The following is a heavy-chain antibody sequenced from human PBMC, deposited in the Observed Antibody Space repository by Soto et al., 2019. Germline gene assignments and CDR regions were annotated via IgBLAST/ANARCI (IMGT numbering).Heavy chain of an antibody. J-gene: IGHJ5*02. CDR3: ARDNIVVVPAAITHNWFDP. CDR1: GGTFSSYA. V-gene: IGHV1-69*01. Sequence: QVQLVQSGAEVKKPGSSVKVSCKASGGTFSSYAISWVRQAPRQGLEWMGGIIPIFSTANYAQKFQGRVTITADESTSTAYMELSSLRSEDTAVYYCARDNIVVVPAAITHNWFDPWGQGTLVTVSS. D-gene: IGHD2-2*01. CDR2: IIPIFSTA.